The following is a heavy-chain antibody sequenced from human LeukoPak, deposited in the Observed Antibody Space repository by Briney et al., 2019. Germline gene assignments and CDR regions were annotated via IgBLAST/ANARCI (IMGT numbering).Heavy chain of an antibody. CDR1: GGSISNYY. J-gene: IGHJ4*02. D-gene: IGHD3-9*01. CDR2: IYYSGST. CDR3: ARAASYDIFYD. Sequence: SETLSLTCTVFGGSISNYYWTWIRQPPGKGLEWIGYIYYSGSTNYNPSLESRVTISVDTSKNQFSLNLRSVTAADTAVYYCARAASYDIFYDWGQGTLVTVSS. V-gene: IGHV4-59*01.